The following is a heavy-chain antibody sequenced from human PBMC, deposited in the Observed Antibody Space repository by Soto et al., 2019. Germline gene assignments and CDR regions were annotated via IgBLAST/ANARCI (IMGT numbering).Heavy chain of an antibody. J-gene: IGHJ4*02. Sequence: LRLSWAASGFTFSSYEMNWVRQAPGKGLEWVSYISSSGSTIYYADSVKGRFTISRDNAKNSLYLQMNSLRAEDTAVYYCASRSVYSGYHTYSGQRPPATV. CDR1: GFTFSSYE. CDR2: ISSSGSTI. V-gene: IGHV3-48*03. D-gene: IGHD5-12*01. CDR3: ASRSVYSGYHTY.